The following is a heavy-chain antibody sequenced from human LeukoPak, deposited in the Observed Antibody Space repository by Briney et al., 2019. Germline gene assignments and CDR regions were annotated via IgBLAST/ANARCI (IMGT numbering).Heavy chain of an antibody. Sequence: GGSLRLSCAASGFTFSSSAMSWVRQTPGKGLEWVSAISGRDGSTYYADSVKGRFTISRDNSKNTLYLQMNSLRPEDTALYHCAKQAGATAYFDYWGQGTLVTVSS. D-gene: IGHD1-26*01. CDR2: ISGRDGST. CDR3: AKQAGATAYFDY. CDR1: GFTFSSSA. J-gene: IGHJ4*02. V-gene: IGHV3-23*01.